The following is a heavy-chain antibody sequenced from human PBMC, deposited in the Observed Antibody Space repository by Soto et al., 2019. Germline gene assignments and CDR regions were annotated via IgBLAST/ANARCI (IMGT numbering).Heavy chain of an antibody. D-gene: IGHD3-10*01. CDR2: ISYDGSNK. CDR3: AKDRAVLPRYYYYGMDV. Sequence: PGGSLRLSCAASGFTFSSYGMHWVRQAPGKGLEWVAVISYDGSNKYYADSVKGRFTISRDNSKNTLYLQMNSLRAEDTAVYYSAKDRAVLPRYYYYGMDVWGQGTTVTV. V-gene: IGHV3-30*18. CDR1: GFTFSSYG. J-gene: IGHJ6*02.